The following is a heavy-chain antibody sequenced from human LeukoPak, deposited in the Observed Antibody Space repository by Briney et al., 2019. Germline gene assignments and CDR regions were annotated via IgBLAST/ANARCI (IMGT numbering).Heavy chain of an antibody. V-gene: IGHV4-38-2*02. CDR2: IYHSGST. CDR1: GYSISSGYS. Sequence: SETLSLTCTVSGYSISSGYSWGWIRQPPGKGLEWIGTIYHSGSTNYNPSLKSRVTISVDKSKNQFSLKLSSVTAADTAVYYCAGRSPRAVAFDYWGQGTLVTVSS. D-gene: IGHD6-19*01. J-gene: IGHJ4*02. CDR3: AGRSPRAVAFDY.